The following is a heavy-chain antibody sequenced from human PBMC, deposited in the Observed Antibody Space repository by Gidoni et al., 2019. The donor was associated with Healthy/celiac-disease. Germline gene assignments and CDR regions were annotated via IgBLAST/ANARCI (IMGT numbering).Heavy chain of an antibody. Sequence: EVQLVESGGGLIQHGGSLRLSCAASGLPVSSNYMSWVRQAPGKGLEWVSVIYSGGSTYYADSVKGRFTISRDNSKNTLYLQMNSLRAEDTAVYYCARVSGSYLGWFDPWGQGTLVTVSS. V-gene: IGHV3-53*01. D-gene: IGHD1-26*01. J-gene: IGHJ5*02. CDR2: IYSGGST. CDR1: GLPVSSNY. CDR3: ARVSGSYLGWFDP.